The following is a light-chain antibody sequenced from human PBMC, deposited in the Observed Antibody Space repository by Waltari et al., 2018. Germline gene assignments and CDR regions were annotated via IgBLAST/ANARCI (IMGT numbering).Light chain of an antibody. V-gene: IGLV2-23*01. CDR1: SRDVGGNNF. Sequence: QSALTQPASVSGSPGQSITISCTGTSRDVGGNNFVSWYQQHPGKAPKLMIYEGSKRPSGVSNRFSGSKSGNTASLTISGLQAEDEADYYCCSYAGSSTYVFGTGTKVTVL. CDR2: EGS. J-gene: IGLJ1*01. CDR3: CSYAGSSTYV.